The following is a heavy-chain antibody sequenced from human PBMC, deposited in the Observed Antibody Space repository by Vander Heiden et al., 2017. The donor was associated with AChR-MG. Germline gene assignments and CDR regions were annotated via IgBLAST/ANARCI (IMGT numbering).Heavy chain of an antibody. CDR3: ARHEYYDFWSGYYNFDY. J-gene: IGHJ4*02. V-gene: IGHV4-39*01. Sequence: QLQLQESGPGLVKPSETLSLTCTVSGGSIRSSSYYWGWIRQPPGKGLEWIGSIYYSGSTYYNPSLKSRVTISVDTSKNQFSLKLSSVTAADTAVYYCARHEYYDFWSGYYNFDYWGQGTLVTVSS. CDR1: GGSIRSSSYY. D-gene: IGHD3-3*01. CDR2: IYYSGST.